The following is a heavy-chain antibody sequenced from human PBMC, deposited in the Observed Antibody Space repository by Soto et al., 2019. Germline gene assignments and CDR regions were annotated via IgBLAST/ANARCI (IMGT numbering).Heavy chain of an antibody. J-gene: IGHJ5*02. CDR1: GASISSGW. D-gene: IGHD3-10*01. CDR2: TLYSGRT. CDR3: SSRVTDAPT. V-gene: IGHV4-4*02. Sequence: QVQLQESGPGLVKPSGTLSLTCAVSGASISSGWWTWVRQPPGKGLEWIGETLYSGRTNYNSSLNSRVTLTIDKSKKQFSLNLSSVTAADTDVYYCSSRVTDAPTWGQGTLVTVSS.